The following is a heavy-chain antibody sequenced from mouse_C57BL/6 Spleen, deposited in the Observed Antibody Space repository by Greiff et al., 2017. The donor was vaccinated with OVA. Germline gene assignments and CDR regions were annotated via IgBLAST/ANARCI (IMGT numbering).Heavy chain of an antibody. J-gene: IGHJ2*01. V-gene: IGHV5-4*01. D-gene: IGHD1-1*01. CDR3: ARDYYGRSYLFDY. CDR1: GFTFSSYA. CDR2: ISDGGSYT. Sequence: EVKVEESGGGLVKPGGSLKLSCAASGFTFSSYAMSWVRQTPEKRLAWVATISDGGSYTYYPDNVKGRFTISRDNAKNNLYLQMSHLKSEDTAMYYCARDYYGRSYLFDYWGQGTTLTVSS.